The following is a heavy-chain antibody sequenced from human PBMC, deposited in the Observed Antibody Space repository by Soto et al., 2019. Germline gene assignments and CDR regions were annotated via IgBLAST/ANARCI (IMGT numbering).Heavy chain of an antibody. CDR1: GGSFSGYY. Sequence: SETLSLTCAVYGGSFSGYYWSWIRQPPGKGLEWIGEINHSGSTNYNPSLKSRVTISVDTSKNQFSLKLSSVTAADTAVYYCARISYQLLLYYYYGMDVWGQGTTVTVSS. D-gene: IGHD2-2*01. CDR2: INHSGST. J-gene: IGHJ6*02. V-gene: IGHV4-34*01. CDR3: ARISYQLLLYYYYGMDV.